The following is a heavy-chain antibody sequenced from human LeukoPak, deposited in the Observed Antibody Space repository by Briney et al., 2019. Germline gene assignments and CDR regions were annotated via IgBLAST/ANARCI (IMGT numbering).Heavy chain of an antibody. CDR2: IIPILGVA. V-gene: IGHV1-69*04. Sequence: SVRVSCKASGGTFSSYAISWVRQAPGQGLEWMGRIIPILGVANYAQKFQGRVTITADKSTSTAYMELSSLRSEDTAVYYCARDLSGWPVDYWGQGTLVTVSS. CDR3: ARDLSGWPVDY. J-gene: IGHJ4*02. D-gene: IGHD6-19*01. CDR1: GGTFSSYA.